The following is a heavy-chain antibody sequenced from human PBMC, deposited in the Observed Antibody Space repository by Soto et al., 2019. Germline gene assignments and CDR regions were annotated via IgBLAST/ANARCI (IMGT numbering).Heavy chain of an antibody. CDR2: ISAYNGNT. V-gene: IGHV1-18*01. D-gene: IGHD3-22*01. J-gene: IGHJ4*02. Sequence: SVKVSFKASCYTFTSYGISWVRQAPVQGLEWMGWISAYNGNTNYAQKLQGRVTMTTDTSTSTAYMELRSLRSDDTAVYYCARVHDSSGYYYVLTPTLDYWGQGTLVTVSS. CDR1: CYTFTSYG. CDR3: ARVHDSSGYYYVLTPTLDY.